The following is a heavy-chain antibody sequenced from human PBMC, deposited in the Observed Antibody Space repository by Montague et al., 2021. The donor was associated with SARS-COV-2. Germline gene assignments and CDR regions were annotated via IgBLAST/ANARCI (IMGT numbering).Heavy chain of an antibody. CDR3: ARYSIAVVGSPYYYGMDV. CDR1: GFTFSSYW. D-gene: IGHD6-19*01. CDR2: IKQDGSEE. V-gene: IGHV3-7*01. J-gene: IGHJ6*02. Sequence: SLRLSCAASGFTFSSYWMSWVRQAPGKGLEWVANIKQDGSEEYYVDSVKGRFTISRDNAKNSLYLQMNSLRAEDTAVYYCARYSIAVVGSPYYYGMDVWGQGTTVTVSS.